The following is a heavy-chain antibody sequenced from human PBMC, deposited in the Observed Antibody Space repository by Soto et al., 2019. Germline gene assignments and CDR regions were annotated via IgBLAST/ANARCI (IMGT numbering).Heavy chain of an antibody. CDR3: ASSYSGYLDN. CDR1: GGSFSGYY. V-gene: IGHV4-34*09. CDR2: IYHTGNT. D-gene: IGHD3-22*01. Sequence: PSETLSLTCAVYGGSFSGYYWNWIRQHPVKGLEWIAYIYHTGNTYYNPSLRSRTTISVDTSENQFSLKLTSVTDADTAVYYCASSYSGYLDNWGQGTLVTVSS. J-gene: IGHJ4*02.